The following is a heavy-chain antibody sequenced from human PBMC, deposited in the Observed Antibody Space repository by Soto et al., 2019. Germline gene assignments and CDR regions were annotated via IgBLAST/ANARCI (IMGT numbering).Heavy chain of an antibody. CDR1: GFTFSSYA. D-gene: IGHD3-16*01. V-gene: IGHV3-23*01. J-gene: IGHJ4*02. CDR2: ITGDGGST. CDR3: AEGASAFLSFDH. Sequence: EVQLLESGGGLVQPGGSLRLSCVASGFTFSSYAMSWVRQAPGKGLEWVSTITGDGGSTYYADSVKGRFTISRDNSKNPLKQQLNGLSAEESAVDYWAEGASAFLSFDHWGQGTLVTVSS.